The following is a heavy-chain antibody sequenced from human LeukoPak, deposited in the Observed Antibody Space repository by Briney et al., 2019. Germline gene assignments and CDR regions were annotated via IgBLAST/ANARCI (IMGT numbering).Heavy chain of an antibody. CDR1: GYTFTSYG. V-gene: IGHV1-18*01. D-gene: IGHD3-10*01. CDR3: ARVKGVRGVITSRDYYFDY. Sequence: ASVKVSCKASGYTFTSYGISWVRQAPGQGLEWMGWISAYNGNTNYAQKLQGRVTMTTDTSTSTAYMELRSLRSDDTAVYYCARVKGVRGVITSRDYYFDYWGQGTLVTVSS. CDR2: ISAYNGNT. J-gene: IGHJ4*02.